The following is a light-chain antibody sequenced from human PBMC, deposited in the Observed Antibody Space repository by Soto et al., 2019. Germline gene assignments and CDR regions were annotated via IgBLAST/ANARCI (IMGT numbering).Light chain of an antibody. CDR2: DVN. CDR1: SSDVGGYNF. J-gene: IGLJ1*01. Sequence: QSVLTQPRSVSGSPGRSVTISCTGTSSDVGGYNFVSWYQQHPGKAPKLMIYDVNKRPSGVPGRFSGSKSGNTASLTISGLQAEDEADYYCCSYAGTYTHYVFGTGTKVTVL. V-gene: IGLV2-11*01. CDR3: CSYAGTYTHYV.